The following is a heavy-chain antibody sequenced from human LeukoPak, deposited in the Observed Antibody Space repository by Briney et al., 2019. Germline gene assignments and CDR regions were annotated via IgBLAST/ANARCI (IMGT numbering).Heavy chain of an antibody. Sequence: GGSLRLSCAASGFTVNSNYMSWVRQAPGKGLDWVSLIYSGGSTYYADSVKGRFTISRHNSKNTLYLQMNSLRAEDTAVYYCARAMVLFGGMDVWGQGTTVTVSS. CDR1: GFTVNSNY. CDR2: IYSGGST. CDR3: ARAMVLFGGMDV. J-gene: IGHJ6*02. D-gene: IGHD3-10*01. V-gene: IGHV3-53*04.